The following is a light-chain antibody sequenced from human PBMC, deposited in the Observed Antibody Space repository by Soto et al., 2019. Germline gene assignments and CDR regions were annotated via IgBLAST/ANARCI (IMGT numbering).Light chain of an antibody. CDR2: AAS. V-gene: IGKV1-39*01. CDR3: QQSYTTPLT. J-gene: IGKJ4*01. CDR1: QTISGY. Sequence: ETQMTRSPSSLSASVGDRVTITCRASQTISGYLNWYQQKPGKATELLIYAASSLGNGVPSRFSGSGSVTYFTLTISSLQHEDLATYYCQQSYTTPLTFGGGTKVDIK.